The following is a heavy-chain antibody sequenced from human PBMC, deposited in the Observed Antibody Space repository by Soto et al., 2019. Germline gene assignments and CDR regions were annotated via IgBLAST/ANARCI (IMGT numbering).Heavy chain of an antibody. Sequence: ASVKVSCKASGYTFTSYGISWVRQAPGQGLEWMGWISAYNGNTNYAQKLQGRVTMTTDTSTSTAYMELRSLRSDDTAVYYCARDIVVVPAAMIGTLLDYWGQGTLVTVSS. CDR1: GYTFTSYG. V-gene: IGHV1-18*01. J-gene: IGHJ4*02. CDR3: ARDIVVVPAAMIGTLLDY. CDR2: ISAYNGNT. D-gene: IGHD2-2*01.